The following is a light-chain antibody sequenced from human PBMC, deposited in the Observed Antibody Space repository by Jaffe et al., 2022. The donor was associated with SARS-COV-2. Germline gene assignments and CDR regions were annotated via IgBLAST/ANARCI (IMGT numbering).Light chain of an antibody. CDR2: DVS. CDR1: SSDVGGYSY. J-gene: IGLJ3*02. Sequence: QSALTQPASVSGSPGQSITISCSGTSSDVGGYSYVSWFQQHPGKVPKLMIYDVSNRPSGVSNRFSGSKSGNTASLTISGLQAEDEAHYYCSSYTSSSTRLFGGGTKVTVL. CDR3: SSYTSSSTRL. V-gene: IGLV2-14*01.